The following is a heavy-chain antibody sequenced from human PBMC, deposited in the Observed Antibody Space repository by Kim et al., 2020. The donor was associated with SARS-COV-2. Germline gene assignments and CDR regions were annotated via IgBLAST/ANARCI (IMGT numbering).Heavy chain of an antibody. V-gene: IGHV3-72*01. J-gene: IGHJ4*02. CDR2: TRNKANGYTT. CDR3: ARVAIRCSGSSCYSFDY. Sequence: GGSLRLSCAASGFTFSDHYMEWVRQAPGKGLEWVGRTRNKANGYTTEYAASVKGRFTISRDDSKNSLYLQMNSLKTEDKAVYYCARVAIRCSGSSCYSFDYWGQGTLVTVSS. D-gene: IGHD2-15*01. CDR1: GFTFSDHY.